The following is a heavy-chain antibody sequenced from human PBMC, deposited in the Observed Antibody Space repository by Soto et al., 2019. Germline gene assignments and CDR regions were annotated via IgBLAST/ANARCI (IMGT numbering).Heavy chain of an antibody. J-gene: IGHJ4*02. CDR2: STHTGNT. CDR1: GYAFPHYF. Sequence: ASVKVSCKTSGYAFPHYFINWVRQAPGHGLEWMGFSTHTGNTNYAQNFQGRVVLTTDTSTSTAYMEVTSLRSDDTAVYYCARSGEHPLDYWGQGTPVTVSS. V-gene: IGHV1-18*01. CDR3: ARSGEHPLDY. D-gene: IGHD1-26*01.